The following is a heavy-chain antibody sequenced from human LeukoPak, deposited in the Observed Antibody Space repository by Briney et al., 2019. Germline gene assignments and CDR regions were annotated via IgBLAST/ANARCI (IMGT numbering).Heavy chain of an antibody. CDR1: GGSISSSSYY. Sequence: SETLSLTCTVSGGSISSSSYYWGWIRQPPGKGLEWIVRIYYSGSTYYNPSLKRRATISVNTSKNQFSLKLSSVTAADTAVYYCARRRYCSSTSCYAVNYYFDDWGQETVVTVSS. V-gene: IGHV4-39*01. CDR2: IYYSGST. J-gene: IGHJ4*02. CDR3: ARRRYCSSTSCYAVNYYFDD. D-gene: IGHD2-2*01.